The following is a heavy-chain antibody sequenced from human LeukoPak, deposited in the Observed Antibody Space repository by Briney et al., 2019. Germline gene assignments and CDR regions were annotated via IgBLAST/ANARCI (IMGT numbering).Heavy chain of an antibody. J-gene: IGHJ5*02. V-gene: IGHV1-69*01. CDR2: IIPIFGTA. CDR3: ARDVPYGDPRANWFDP. CDR1: GGTFSSYA. D-gene: IGHD4-17*01. Sequence: SVKVSCKASGGTFSSYAISWVRQAPGQGLEWMGGIIPIFGTANYAQKFQGRATITADESTSTAYMELSSLRSGDTAVYYCARDVPYGDPRANWFDPWGQGTLVTVSS.